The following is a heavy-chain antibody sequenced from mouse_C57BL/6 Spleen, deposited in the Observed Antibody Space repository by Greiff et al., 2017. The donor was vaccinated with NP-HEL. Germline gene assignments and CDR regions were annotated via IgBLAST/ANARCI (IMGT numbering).Heavy chain of an antibody. V-gene: IGHV1-82*01. CDR3: ARGYGSSLAWFAY. CDR2: IYPGDGDT. J-gene: IGHJ3*01. Sequence: QVQLQQSGPELVKPGASVKISCKASGYAFSSSWMNWVKQRPGQGLEWIGRIYPGDGDTNYNGKFKGKATLTADKSSSTAYMQLSSLTSEDSAVYFCARGYGSSLAWFAYWGQGTLVTVSA. D-gene: IGHD1-1*01. CDR1: GYAFSSSW.